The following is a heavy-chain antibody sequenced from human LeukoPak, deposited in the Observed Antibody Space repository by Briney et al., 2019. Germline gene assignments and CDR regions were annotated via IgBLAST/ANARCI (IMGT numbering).Heavy chain of an antibody. CDR1: GFTXSSYS. D-gene: IGHD5-12*01. CDR3: AREDGDGYNSY. V-gene: IGHV3-21*01. CDR2: ISSSSSYI. J-gene: IGHJ4*02. Sequence: GSLRLSCXASGFTXSSYSMNWVRQAPGKGLEWVSSISSSSSYIYYADSVKGRFTISRDNAKNSLYLQMNSLRAEDTAVYYCAREDGDGYNSYWGQGTLVTVSS.